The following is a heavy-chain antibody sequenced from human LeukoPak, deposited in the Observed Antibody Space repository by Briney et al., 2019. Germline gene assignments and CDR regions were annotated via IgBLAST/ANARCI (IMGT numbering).Heavy chain of an antibody. CDR1: GFTFSSFE. CDR2: ISSSGRTI. V-gene: IGHV3-48*03. Sequence: GGSLRLSCAASGFTFSSFEMNWVRQAPGKGLEWVSFISSSGRTIYYADSVKGRFTISRDNSKKTLYLQVNSLRAEDTAVYFCAKELTTERTPGVDSWGQGTLVTVSS. D-gene: IGHD4-17*01. CDR3: AKELTTERTPGVDS. J-gene: IGHJ4*02.